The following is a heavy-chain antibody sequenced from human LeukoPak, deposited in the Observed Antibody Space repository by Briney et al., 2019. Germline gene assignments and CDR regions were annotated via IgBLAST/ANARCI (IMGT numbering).Heavy chain of an antibody. CDR1: GYSISSGYY. Sequence: PSETLSLTCAVSGYSISSGYYWGWIRQPPGKGLEWIGSIYHSGSTYYNPSLKSRVTISVDTSKNQLSLKLSSVTAADTAVYYCARTQYYDFWSGYYGFRQTDAFDIWGQGTMVTVSS. CDR3: ARTQYYDFWSGYYGFRQTDAFDI. CDR2: IYHSGST. J-gene: IGHJ3*02. V-gene: IGHV4-38-2*01. D-gene: IGHD3-3*01.